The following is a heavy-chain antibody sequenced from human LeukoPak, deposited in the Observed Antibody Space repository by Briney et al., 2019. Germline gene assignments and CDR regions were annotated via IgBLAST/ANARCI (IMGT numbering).Heavy chain of an antibody. J-gene: IGHJ4*02. CDR3: ARSEWFGELVYYFDY. CDR1: GGSVSSGSYY. Sequence: PSETLFLTCTVSGGSVSSGSYYWSWIRQPPGKGLEWIGYIYYSGSTNYNPSLKSRVTISVDTSKNQFSLKLSSVTAADTAVYYCARSEWFGELVYYFDYWGQGTLVTVSS. V-gene: IGHV4-61*01. D-gene: IGHD3-10*01. CDR2: IYYSGST.